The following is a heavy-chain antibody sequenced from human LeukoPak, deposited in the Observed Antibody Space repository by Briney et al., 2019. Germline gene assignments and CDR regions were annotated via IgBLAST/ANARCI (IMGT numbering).Heavy chain of an antibody. Sequence: PGRSLRLSCAASGFILRNYAMNWVRQAPGKGPEWVSSITGSGGGTSYADSVKGRFTISRDNSKSTLYLQLNSLRAEDTAVYYCARGLGSYQWGQGTLVTVSS. CDR2: ITGSGGGT. D-gene: IGHD1-26*01. CDR1: GFILRNYA. J-gene: IGHJ4*02. V-gene: IGHV3-23*01. CDR3: ARGLGSYQ.